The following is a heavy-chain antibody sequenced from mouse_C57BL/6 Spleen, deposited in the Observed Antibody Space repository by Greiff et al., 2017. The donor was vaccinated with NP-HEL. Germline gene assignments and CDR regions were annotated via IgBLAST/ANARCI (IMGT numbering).Heavy chain of an antibody. Sequence: VQRVESGAELVRPGASVTLSCKASGYTFTDYEMHWVKQTPVHGLEWIGAIDPETGGTAYNQKFKGKAILTADKSSSTAYMELRSLTSEDSAVYYCTVTTAHWYFDVRGTGTTVTVSS. CDR2: IDPETGGT. CDR1: GYTFTDYE. D-gene: IGHD1-2*01. CDR3: TVTTAHWYFDV. V-gene: IGHV1-15*01. J-gene: IGHJ1*03.